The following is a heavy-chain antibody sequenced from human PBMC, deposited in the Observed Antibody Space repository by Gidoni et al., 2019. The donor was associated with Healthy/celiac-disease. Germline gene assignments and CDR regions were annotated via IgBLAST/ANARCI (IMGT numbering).Heavy chain of an antibody. CDR2: IYTSGST. D-gene: IGHD3-10*01. V-gene: IGHV4-61*02. CDR3: ARAIRGITMVRGTYYFDY. Sequence: QVQLQESGPGLVKPSQTLSLTCTVSGGSISSGSYYWSWLRQPAGKGLEWIGRIYTSGSTNYNPSLKSRVTISVDTSKNQFSLKLSSVTAADTAVYYCARAIRGITMVRGTYYFDYWGQGTLVTVSS. CDR1: GGSISSGSYY. J-gene: IGHJ4*02.